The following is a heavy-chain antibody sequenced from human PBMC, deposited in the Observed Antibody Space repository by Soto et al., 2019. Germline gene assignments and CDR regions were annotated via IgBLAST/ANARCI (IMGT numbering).Heavy chain of an antibody. CDR1: GFTFSDYY. Sequence: PGGSLRLSCEGSGFTFSDYYMSWIRQAPGRWHEWISYNSNSGTFTRYSDSVKGRFSISRDNTKNFLYLQMNSLRAEDTAVYYCARSGDNYNVLDYWGQGTPVTVSS. V-gene: IGHV3-11*06. J-gene: IGHJ4*02. D-gene: IGHD3-10*02. CDR3: ARSGDNYNVLDY. CDR2: NSNSGTFT.